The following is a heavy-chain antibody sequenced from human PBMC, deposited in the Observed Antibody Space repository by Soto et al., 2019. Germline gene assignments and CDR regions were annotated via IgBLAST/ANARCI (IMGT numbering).Heavy chain of an antibody. CDR3: AREAGAITVTTYYYYGMDV. CDR1: GFTFSDYY. D-gene: IGHD3-3*01. Sequence: QVQLVESGGGLVKPGGSLRLSCAASGFTFSDYYMSWIRQAPAKGRELVSYISSSGSTIYYADSVKGRFTISRDNAKNSLYLQMTSLRAEDTAVYYCAREAGAITVTTYYYYGMDVWGQGTTFTVSS. J-gene: IGHJ6*02. CDR2: ISSSGSTI. V-gene: IGHV3-11*01.